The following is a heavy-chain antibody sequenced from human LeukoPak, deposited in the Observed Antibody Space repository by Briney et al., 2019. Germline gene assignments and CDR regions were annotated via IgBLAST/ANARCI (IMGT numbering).Heavy chain of an antibody. D-gene: IGHD1-1*01. CDR2: ISYDGSNK. J-gene: IGHJ4*02. CDR3: AKWKGMEIDY. CDR1: GFSFSSYG. V-gene: IGHV3-30*18. Sequence: GGSLRLSCAASGFSFSSYGMHWVRQAPGKGLEWVAVISYDGSNKYYADYVKGRFNISRDNSKNTLYLQMNSLRAEDTAVYYCAKWKGMEIDYWGQGTLVTVSS.